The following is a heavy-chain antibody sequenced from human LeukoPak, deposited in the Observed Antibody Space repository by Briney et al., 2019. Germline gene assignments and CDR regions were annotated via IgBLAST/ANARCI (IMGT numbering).Heavy chain of an antibody. CDR1: GFTFSSYW. J-gene: IGHJ4*02. D-gene: IGHD4/OR15-4a*01. CDR3: ATLPAPYGANFDY. Sequence: PGGSLRLSCAASGFTFSSYWMSWVRQAPGKGLEWEANIKQDGSEKYYVDSVKGRFTISRDNAKNSLYLQMNSLRAEDTAVYYCATLPAPYGANFDYWGQGTLVTVSS. CDR2: IKQDGSEK. V-gene: IGHV3-7*01.